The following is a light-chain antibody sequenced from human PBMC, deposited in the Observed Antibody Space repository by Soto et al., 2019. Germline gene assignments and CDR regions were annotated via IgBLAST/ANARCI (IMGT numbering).Light chain of an antibody. CDR3: QQANSFPS. Sequence: DIQMTQSPSSVSASVGDRVTITCRASQDVSNWLAWYQQKPGKAPXXLISGASSLQSGVPSRFSGSGSGTDFSLTISSLQPEDFATYFCQQANSFPSFGQGTRLEIK. CDR1: QDVSNW. CDR2: GAS. V-gene: IGKV1-12*02. J-gene: IGKJ5*01.